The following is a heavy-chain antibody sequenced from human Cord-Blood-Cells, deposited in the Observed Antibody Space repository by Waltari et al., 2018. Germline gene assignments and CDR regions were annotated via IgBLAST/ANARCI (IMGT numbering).Heavy chain of an antibody. J-gene: IGHJ4*02. Sequence: EVQLVQSGAEVKKPGESLKNSCRGYGYSFPSYWIGWGRQMPGKGLEWRGIIYPGDSDTRYRPSFQGQVTISADKSISTAYLQWSSLKASDTAMYYCARQPDNWNYVDYWGQGTLVTVSS. CDR2: IYPGDSDT. CDR1: GYSFPSYW. CDR3: ARQPDNWNYVDY. D-gene: IGHD1-20*01. V-gene: IGHV5-51*01.